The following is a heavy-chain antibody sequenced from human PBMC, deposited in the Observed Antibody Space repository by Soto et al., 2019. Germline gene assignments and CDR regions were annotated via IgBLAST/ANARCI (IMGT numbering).Heavy chain of an antibody. Sequence: SETLSLTCAVYGGSGGSFSGYYWSWIRQPPGKGLEWIGEINHSGSTNYNPSLKSRVTISVDTSKNQFSLKLSSVTAADTAVYYSARHHYDSSGYYHYYYGMDVWGQGTTVTVSS. CDR3: ARHHYDSSGYYHYYYGMDV. J-gene: IGHJ6*02. CDR1: GGSGGSFSGYY. CDR2: INHSGST. V-gene: IGHV4-34*01. D-gene: IGHD3-22*01.